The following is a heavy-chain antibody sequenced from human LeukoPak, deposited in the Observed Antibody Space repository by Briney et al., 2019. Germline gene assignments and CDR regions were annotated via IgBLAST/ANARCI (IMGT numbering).Heavy chain of an antibody. CDR3: ARDGVTRRYNTYYYMDV. D-gene: IGHD1-1*01. CDR1: GFTFKNYA. Sequence: PGRSLRLSCAASGFTFKNYALHWVRQAPGKGLEWVSFIAYDGSSIYYRDSVKGRFTISRDYSRNILYLHMDSLRSDDTATYYCARDGVTRRYNTYYYMDVWGKGTTVTV. J-gene: IGHJ6*03. V-gene: IGHV3-30*04. CDR2: IAYDGSSI.